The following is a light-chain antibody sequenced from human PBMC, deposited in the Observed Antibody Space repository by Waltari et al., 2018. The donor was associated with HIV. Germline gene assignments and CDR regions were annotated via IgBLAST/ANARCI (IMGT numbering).Light chain of an antibody. CDR2: KAS. CDR3: QQYNNYST. CDR1: QSISDW. Sequence: DIQMTQSPSTLSASVGDRVTITCRASQSISDWLAWYQQKPGKAPKLLIYKASTLQSGVPSRFSGTGSGTEFTLTISSLQPDDFATYYCQQYNNYSTFGQGTQVEIK. V-gene: IGKV1-5*03. J-gene: IGKJ1*01.